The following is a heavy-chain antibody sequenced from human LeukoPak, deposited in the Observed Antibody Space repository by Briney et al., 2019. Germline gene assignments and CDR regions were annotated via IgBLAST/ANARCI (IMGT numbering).Heavy chain of an antibody. CDR1: GYTFTGYY. CDR2: INPNSGGT. J-gene: IGHJ3*02. Sequence: GASVKVSCKASGYTFTGYYMHWVRQAPGQGLEWMGWINPNSGGTNYAQKFQGRVTMTRDTSISTAYMELSRLRSDDTAVYYCASLIVVVPAATLGTPIDAFDIWGQGTMVTVSS. CDR3: ASLIVVVPAATLGTPIDAFDI. D-gene: IGHD2-2*01. V-gene: IGHV1-2*02.